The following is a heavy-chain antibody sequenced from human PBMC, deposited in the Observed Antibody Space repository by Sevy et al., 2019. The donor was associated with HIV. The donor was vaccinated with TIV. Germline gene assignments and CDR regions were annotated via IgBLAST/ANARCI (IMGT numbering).Heavy chain of an antibody. D-gene: IGHD3-16*01. CDR1: GFSFSTYW. CDR3: VREGLGGFSYSLDC. CDR2: MNQDGTER. J-gene: IGHJ4*02. Sequence: GGSLRLSCAASGFSFSTYWMTWVRQAPGKGLEWVATMNQDGTERDYVDSVKGRFTISGDNTKTSLVLQMNSLSAEDTGVYYCVREGLGGFSYSLDCWGQGTLVTVSS. V-gene: IGHV3-7*01.